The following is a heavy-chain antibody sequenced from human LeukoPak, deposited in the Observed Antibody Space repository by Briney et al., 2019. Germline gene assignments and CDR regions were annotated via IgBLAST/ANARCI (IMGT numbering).Heavy chain of an antibody. D-gene: IGHD3-10*01. CDR1: GDSINSSNYY. CDR3: AGRDYGSGSYYNEGDAFDI. Sequence: SETLSLTCTVSGDSINSSNYYWGWIRQPPGKGLEWIGRIYTSGSTNYNPSLMSRVTISVDTSKNQFSLKLSSVTAADTAVYYCAGRDYGSGSYYNEGDAFDIWGQGTMVTVSS. V-gene: IGHV4-39*07. CDR2: IYTSGST. J-gene: IGHJ3*02.